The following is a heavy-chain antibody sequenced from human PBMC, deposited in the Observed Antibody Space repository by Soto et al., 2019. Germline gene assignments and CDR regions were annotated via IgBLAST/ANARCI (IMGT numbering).Heavy chain of an antibody. V-gene: IGHV1-69*13. Sequence: GASVKVSCKASGGTFSSYAISWVRQAPGQGLEWMGGIIPIFGTANYAQKFQGRVTITADESTSTAYMELSSLRSEDTAVYYCARDRNPWIQLWLSYGMDVWGQGTTVTVSS. CDR1: GGTFSSYA. D-gene: IGHD5-18*01. CDR2: IIPIFGTA. J-gene: IGHJ6*02. CDR3: ARDRNPWIQLWLSYGMDV.